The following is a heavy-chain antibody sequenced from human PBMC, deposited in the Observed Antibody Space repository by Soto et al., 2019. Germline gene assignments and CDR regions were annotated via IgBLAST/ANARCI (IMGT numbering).Heavy chain of an antibody. D-gene: IGHD5-18*01. CDR3: AREGHSYGSFDY. V-gene: IGHV3-74*01. J-gene: IGHJ4*02. Sequence: GGSLRLSCAASGFTFSSYWMHWVRQAPGKGPVWVSQINSDGSSTTYAESVKGRFTISRDNAKNTLYLQMNSLRAEDTAVYYCAREGHSYGSFDYWGQGALVTVSS. CDR1: GFTFSSYW. CDR2: INSDGSST.